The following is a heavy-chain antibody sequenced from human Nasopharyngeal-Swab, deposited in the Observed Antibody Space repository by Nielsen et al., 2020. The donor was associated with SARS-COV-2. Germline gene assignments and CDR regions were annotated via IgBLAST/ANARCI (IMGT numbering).Heavy chain of an antibody. CDR2: ISYDGSNK. Sequence: GGSLRLSCAASGFTFSSYAMHWVRQAPGKGLEWVAVISYDGSNKYYADSVKGRFTISRDNSKNTLYLQMNSLRAEDTAVYYCAREAIQEFDYWGQGTLVTVSS. CDR1: GFTFSSYA. V-gene: IGHV3-30-3*01. CDR3: AREAIQEFDY. J-gene: IGHJ4*02. D-gene: IGHD5-18*01.